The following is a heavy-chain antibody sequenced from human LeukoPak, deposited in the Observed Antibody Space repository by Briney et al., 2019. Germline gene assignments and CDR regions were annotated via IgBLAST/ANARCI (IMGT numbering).Heavy chain of an antibody. CDR3: ARFKAAGVDGFDI. D-gene: IGHD6-13*01. CDR2: TYYRSKWYN. CDR1: GDSVSSNSAA. J-gene: IGHJ3*02. V-gene: IGHV6-1*01. Sequence: SQTLALTCAISGDSVSSNSAAWNWIRQSPSRGLEWLGRTYYRSKWYNEYAVSVKSRITSNPDTSKNQFSLQLNSVTPEDTAVYYCARFKAAGVDGFDIWGQGTMVTVSS.